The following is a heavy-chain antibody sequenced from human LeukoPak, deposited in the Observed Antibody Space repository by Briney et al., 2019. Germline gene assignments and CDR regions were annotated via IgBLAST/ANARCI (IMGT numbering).Heavy chain of an antibody. CDR1: GFTFSSYG. V-gene: IGHV3-30*02. D-gene: IGHD3-10*02. Sequence: PGGSPRLSCAASGFTFSSYGMHWVRQAPGKGLEWVAFIWYDGSNKYYADSVKGRFTISRDNSKNTLYLQMNSLRAEDTAVYYCAELGITMIGGVWGKGTTVTISS. J-gene: IGHJ6*04. CDR2: IWYDGSNK. CDR3: AELGITMIGGV.